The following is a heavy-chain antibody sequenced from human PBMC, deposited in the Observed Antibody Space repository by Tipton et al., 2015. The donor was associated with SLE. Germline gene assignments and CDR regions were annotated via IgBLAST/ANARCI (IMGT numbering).Heavy chain of an antibody. Sequence: TLSLTCTVSGDSISSIGSYWGRNRQPPGKGLEWIGSIDYTGNTHYNPSLKSRVTISVDTSANQFSLKVTSVIAADTAMYYCAKYRDGTMLDVWGKGTTVAIS. D-gene: IGHD5-24*01. CDR3: AKYRDGTMLDV. CDR2: IDYTGNT. V-gene: IGHV4-39*01. CDR1: GDSISSIGSY. J-gene: IGHJ6*03.